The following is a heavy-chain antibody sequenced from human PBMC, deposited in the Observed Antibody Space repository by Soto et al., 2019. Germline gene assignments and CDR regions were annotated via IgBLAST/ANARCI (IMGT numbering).Heavy chain of an antibody. J-gene: IGHJ5*02. Sequence: QVQLVQSGAEVNKPGSSVKVSCKASGGTFSSYAISWVRQAAGQGLEWMGGIIPIFGTANYAQKFQGRVTITADESTSTAYMELSSLRSEDTAVYYCARYIAVAGVGNNWFDPWGQGTLVTVSS. CDR1: GGTFSSYA. CDR3: ARYIAVAGVGNNWFDP. CDR2: IIPIFGTA. D-gene: IGHD6-19*01. V-gene: IGHV1-69*01.